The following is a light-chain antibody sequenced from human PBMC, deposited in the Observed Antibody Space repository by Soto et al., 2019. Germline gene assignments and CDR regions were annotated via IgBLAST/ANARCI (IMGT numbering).Light chain of an antibody. CDR2: GAS. J-gene: IGKJ2*01. CDR1: ETVTNSY. CDR3: QQYNNWPLYS. Sequence: EVVLTQSPRTLSLSPGERATLSCRASETVTNSYLAWYQQNPGQAPRLVIYGASTRATGIPDRFGGSGSGTDFTLTISRLEPEDSAVYYCQQYNNWPLYSFGQGTKLEIK. V-gene: IGKV3-20*01.